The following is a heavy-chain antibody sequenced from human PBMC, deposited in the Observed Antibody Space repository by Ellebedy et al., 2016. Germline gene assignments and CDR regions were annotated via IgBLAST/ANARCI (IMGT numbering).Heavy chain of an antibody. CDR1: GFTFSSCG. V-gene: IGHV3-30*03. J-gene: IGHJ4*02. CDR3: ARLYSSGENFDY. CDR2: ISYDGSNK. Sequence: GESLKISCAASGFTFSSCGMHWVRQAPGKGLEWVAVISYDGSNKYYADSVRGRFTISRDNSKNTLSLQMNSLRAEDTAVYYCARLYSSGENFDYWGLGTLVTVSS. D-gene: IGHD6-19*01.